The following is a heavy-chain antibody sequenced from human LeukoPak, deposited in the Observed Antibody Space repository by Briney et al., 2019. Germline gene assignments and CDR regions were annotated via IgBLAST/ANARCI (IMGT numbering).Heavy chain of an antibody. J-gene: IGHJ6*03. CDR2: IIPIFGTP. CDR3: ARGYCSSTSCYMRNYYYYYMDV. D-gene: IGHD2-2*02. Sequence: SVKVSCKASGGTFSSYAISWVRQAPGQGLEWMGGIIPIFGTPNYAQKFQGRVTITTDESTSTAYMELSSLRSEDTAVYYCARGYCSSTSCYMRNYYYYYMDVWGKGTTATVSS. V-gene: IGHV1-69*05. CDR1: GGTFSSYA.